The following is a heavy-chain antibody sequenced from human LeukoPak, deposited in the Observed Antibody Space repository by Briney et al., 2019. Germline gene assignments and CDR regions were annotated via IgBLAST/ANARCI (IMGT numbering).Heavy chain of an antibody. CDR3: AKGKRYPDY. CDR1: GFTFSESW. D-gene: IGHD1-1*01. CDR2: LNLDGSDK. Sequence: GGSLRLSCVVSGFTFSESWMSWVRQAPGKGLGWVASLNLDGSDKYYVDSMKGRFTISRDNAKNSLYLQMDSLRVEDTAVYYCAKGKRYPDYWGQGTLVTVSS. V-gene: IGHV3-7*03. J-gene: IGHJ4*02.